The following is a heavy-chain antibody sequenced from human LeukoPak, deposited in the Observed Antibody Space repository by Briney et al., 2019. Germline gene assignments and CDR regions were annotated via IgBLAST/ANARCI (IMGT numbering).Heavy chain of an antibody. Sequence: ASVKVSCKSTGYTFTGYYMHWVRQAPGQEIEWMGWINPNSGGTNYAQKCQGRVTMTRDTSISTAYMELSRLRSDATAVYYCAGYYDSSGYYWGFDPWGQGTLVTVSS. CDR2: INPNSGGT. CDR1: GYTFTGYY. J-gene: IGHJ5*02. CDR3: AGYYDSSGYYWGFDP. D-gene: IGHD3-22*01. V-gene: IGHV1-2*02.